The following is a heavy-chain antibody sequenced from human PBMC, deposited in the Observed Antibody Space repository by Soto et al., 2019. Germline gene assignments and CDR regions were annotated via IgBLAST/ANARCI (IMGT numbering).Heavy chain of an antibody. CDR2: VYGDGDK. CDR3: AHNIGGDYVYGFDF. Sequence: SGPTLVNPPQTLTLTRTFSGISLTTSGEGVGWVRQPPGKGLEWVALVYGDGDKRYLTSLKSRLTITKDTSKNQVVLTMTNMDPVDTGTYFCAHNIGGDYVYGFDFWGQGTKVTVSS. J-gene: IGHJ3*01. CDR1: GISLTTSGEG. D-gene: IGHD3-16*01. V-gene: IGHV2-5*02.